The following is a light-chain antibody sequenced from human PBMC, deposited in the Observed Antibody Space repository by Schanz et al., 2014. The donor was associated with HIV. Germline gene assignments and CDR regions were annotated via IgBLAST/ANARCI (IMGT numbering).Light chain of an antibody. J-gene: IGKJ1*01. CDR3: MQCRQAPPT. CDR1: QNLLHSDGKAY. CDR2: EVS. V-gene: IGKV2-29*02. Sequence: VVLTQTPLSLSVTPGQPASISCKSSQNLLHSDGKAYLSWYLQKPGQSPQLLISEVSSRFSGVPDRFSGSGSGTDFTLKISRVEAEDVGVYYCMQCRQAPPTFGQGTKVDIK.